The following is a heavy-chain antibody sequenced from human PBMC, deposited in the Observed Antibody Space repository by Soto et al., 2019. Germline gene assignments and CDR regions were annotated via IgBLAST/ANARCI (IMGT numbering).Heavy chain of an antibody. Sequence: QVQLQESGPGLVKPSETLSLTCTVSGGSISSYYWSWIRQPPGKGLEWIGYIYYSGSTNYNPSLKRRVTISVDTSKPQFALKLSSVTAAATAVYYCARDLNGVTAIPQGWYFDLWGRGTLVTVSS. D-gene: IGHD2-21*02. J-gene: IGHJ2*01. V-gene: IGHV4-59*01. CDR3: ARDLNGVTAIPQGWYFDL. CDR1: GGSISSYY. CDR2: IYYSGST.